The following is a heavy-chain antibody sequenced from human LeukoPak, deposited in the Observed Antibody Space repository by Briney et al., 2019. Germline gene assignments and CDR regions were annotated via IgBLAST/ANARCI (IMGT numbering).Heavy chain of an antibody. V-gene: IGHV3-23*01. CDR1: GFTFSSYG. CDR2: ISATGANT. CDR3: AKRRYDTSSLDWFDH. Sequence: GGTLRLSCAASGFTFSSYGMSWVRQAPGKGLEWVSTISATGANTYYADSVKGRFTISRDNSKSTLYLQMNSLRVEDAAVYYCAKRRYDTSSLDWFDHWGQGTLVTVSS. D-gene: IGHD6-13*01. J-gene: IGHJ5*02.